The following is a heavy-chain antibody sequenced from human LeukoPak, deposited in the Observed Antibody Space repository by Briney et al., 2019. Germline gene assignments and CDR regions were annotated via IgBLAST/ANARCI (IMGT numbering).Heavy chain of an antibody. CDR3: AKTKITLILVANPLSGAFDM. D-gene: IGHD5-12*01. Sequence: GRSLRLSCAASGFTFSSYAMHWVRQAPGKGLEWVAVISYDGSNKYYADSVKGRFTISRDNSKNTLYLEMNSLRVDDTAVYYCAKTKITLILVANPLSGAFDMWGQGTLVTVSS. V-gene: IGHV3-30-3*01. CDR2: ISYDGSNK. CDR1: GFTFSSYA. J-gene: IGHJ3*02.